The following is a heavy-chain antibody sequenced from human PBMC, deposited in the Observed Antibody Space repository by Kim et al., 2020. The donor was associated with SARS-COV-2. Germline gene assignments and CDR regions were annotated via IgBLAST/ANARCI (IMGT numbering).Heavy chain of an antibody. J-gene: IGHJ4*02. Sequence: GGSLRLSCAASGFSFDDYAMHWVRQAPGKGLEWVSGISWNRGSICYADSVKGRFTISRDNAKNSLYLQMNSLRAEDTALYYCAKDNRFLEWSKVFVYWGQGSLVTVSS. CDR1: GFSFDDYA. V-gene: IGHV3-9*01. D-gene: IGHD3-3*01. CDR2: ISWNRGSI. CDR3: AKDNRFLEWSKVFVY.